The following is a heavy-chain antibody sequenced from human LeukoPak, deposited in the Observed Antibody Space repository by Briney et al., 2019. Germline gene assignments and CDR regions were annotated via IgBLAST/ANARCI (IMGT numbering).Heavy chain of an antibody. CDR3: ARGGVGPTTNWFDP. CDR1: GGSFSGFY. V-gene: IGHV4-34*01. D-gene: IGHD1-26*01. J-gene: IGHJ5*02. Sequence: SETLSLTCGVYGGSFSGFYWTWIRQPPGKGLEWIGEINHSGTTNYNPSLKGRVTISVDTSKNQFSLNVTSVTAADTAVFYCARGGVGPTTNWFDPWGQGTLVTVSS. CDR2: INHSGTT.